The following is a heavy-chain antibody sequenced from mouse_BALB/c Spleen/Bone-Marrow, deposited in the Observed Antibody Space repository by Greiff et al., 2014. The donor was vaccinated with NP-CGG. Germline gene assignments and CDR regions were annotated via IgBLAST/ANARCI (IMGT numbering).Heavy chain of an antibody. Sequence: QVQLQQSGAELVRPGTSVKVSCKASGYAFTNYLIEWVRQRPGQGLEWIGVINPGSGGTNYNEKFKGKATLTADNSSSTAYMQLSSLTSDDSAVYFCARRDDAMDYWGQGTSVTVSS. CDR1: GYAFTNYL. V-gene: IGHV1-54*03. CDR3: ARRDDAMDY. D-gene: IGHD3-3*01. CDR2: INPGSGGT. J-gene: IGHJ4*01.